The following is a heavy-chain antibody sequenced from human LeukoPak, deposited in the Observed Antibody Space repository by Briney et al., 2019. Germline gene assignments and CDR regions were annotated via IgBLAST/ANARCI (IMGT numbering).Heavy chain of an antibody. V-gene: IGHV4-59*01. CDR3: ARASGYYHNFDY. CDR2: IYYSGSA. D-gene: IGHD3-22*01. CDR1: GGSISSYY. Sequence: SETLSLTCTVSGGSISSYYWSSIRQPPGKGLEWIGYIYYSGSANYNPSLKSRVTISVDTSKNQFSLKLSSVTAADTAVYYCARASGYYHNFDYWGQGTLVTVSS. J-gene: IGHJ4*02.